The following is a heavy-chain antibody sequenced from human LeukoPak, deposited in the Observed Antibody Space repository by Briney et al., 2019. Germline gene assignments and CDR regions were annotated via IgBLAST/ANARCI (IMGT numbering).Heavy chain of an antibody. J-gene: IGHJ3*02. D-gene: IGHD3-16*01. V-gene: IGHV4-34*01. CDR2: INHSGST. Sequence: PSETLSLTCAVYGGSFSGYYWSWIRQPPGKGLEWIGEINHSGSTNYNPSLKSRVTISVDTSKNQFSLKLSSVTAADTAVCYCARCWGAMADDAFDIWGQGTMVTVSS. CDR1: GGSFSGYY. CDR3: ARCWGAMADDAFDI.